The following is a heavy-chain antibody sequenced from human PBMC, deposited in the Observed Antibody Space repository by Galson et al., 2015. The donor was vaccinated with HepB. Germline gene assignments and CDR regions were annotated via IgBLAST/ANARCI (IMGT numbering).Heavy chain of an antibody. CDR1: GFTFSSYG. CDR3: AKDGAHFIGTTWGIPFHLDY. Sequence: SLRLSCAASGFTFSSYGMHWVRQAPGKGLEWVAVISYDGSNKYYADSVKGRFTISRDNSKNTLYLQMNSLRAEDTAVYYCAKDGAHFIGTTWGIPFHLDYWGQGTLVTVSS. J-gene: IGHJ4*02. CDR2: ISYDGSNK. D-gene: IGHD1-7*01. V-gene: IGHV3-30*18.